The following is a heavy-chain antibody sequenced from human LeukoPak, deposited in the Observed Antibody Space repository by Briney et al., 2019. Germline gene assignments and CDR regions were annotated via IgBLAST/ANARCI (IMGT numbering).Heavy chain of an antibody. CDR3: TKERRGSYYAFES. D-gene: IGHD3-22*01. CDR1: GFTFSSYA. Sequence: GGSLRLSCAASGFTFSSYAMHWVRQAPGKGLEWVAVISYDGSNKYYADSVKGRFTISRDKAKNSVALHLNSLRAEDTAVYYCTKERRGSYYAFESWGQGTLITVSS. V-gene: IGHV3-30*04. CDR2: ISYDGSNK. J-gene: IGHJ4*02.